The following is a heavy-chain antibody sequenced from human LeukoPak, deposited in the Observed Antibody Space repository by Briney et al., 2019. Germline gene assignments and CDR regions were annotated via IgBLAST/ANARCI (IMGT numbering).Heavy chain of an antibody. Sequence: GGSLRLSCAVSGFTFGRYWMGWVRQAPGKGLEWVAVIWYDGSNKYYADSMKGRFTISRDNSKNTLYLQMNSLRAEDTAVYYCAREKLLSLDYWGQGTLVTVSS. CDR3: AREKLLSLDY. J-gene: IGHJ4*02. CDR2: IWYDGSNK. D-gene: IGHD2-2*01. V-gene: IGHV3-33*01. CDR1: GFTFGRYW.